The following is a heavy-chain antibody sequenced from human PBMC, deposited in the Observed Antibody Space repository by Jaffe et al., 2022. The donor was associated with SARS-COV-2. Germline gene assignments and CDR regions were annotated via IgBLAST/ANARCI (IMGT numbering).Heavy chain of an antibody. CDR3: ARSHTYWGLVAATDRWFDP. Sequence: QVQLVQSGAEVKKPGASVKVSCKASGYTFTSYDINWVRQATGQGLEWMGWMNPNSGNTGYAQKFQGRVTMTRNTSISTAYMELSSLRSEDTAVYYCARSHTYWGLVAATDRWFDPWGQGTLVTVSS. V-gene: IGHV1-8*01. CDR2: MNPNSGNT. J-gene: IGHJ5*02. D-gene: IGHD2-15*01. CDR1: GYTFTSYD.